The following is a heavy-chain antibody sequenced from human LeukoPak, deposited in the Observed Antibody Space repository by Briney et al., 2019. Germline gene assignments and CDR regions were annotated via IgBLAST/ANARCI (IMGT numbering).Heavy chain of an antibody. CDR2: ISFDGTDA. D-gene: IGHD1-14*01. V-gene: IGHV3-30*03. J-gene: IGHJ6*03. CDR1: GFTFSSYG. Sequence: GGSLRLSCEASGFTFSSYGMHWVRQAPGKGLEWVAVISFDGTDAFYADSVKGRFTISRDNSKNTLYLQMNSLRADDTAVYYCAREVAGYNHYYYYMDVWGKGTTVTVSS. CDR3: AREVAGYNHYYYYMDV.